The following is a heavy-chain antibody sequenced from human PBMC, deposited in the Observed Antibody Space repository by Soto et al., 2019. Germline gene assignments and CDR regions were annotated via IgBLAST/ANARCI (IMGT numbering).Heavy chain of an antibody. V-gene: IGHV3-30-3*01. CDR1: GFTFSTYA. J-gene: IGHJ3*01. D-gene: IGHD3-10*01. Sequence: QVKLVESGGGVVQPGRSLRLSCAASGFTFSTYALHWVRQAPGEGLEWVALISYDGSNKNYTDSVKGRFTVSRDTSKGTLYLQMNSLRAEDTAVYYCARVSRGVVGRGAFDLWGQGTTVTVSS. CDR2: ISYDGSNK. CDR3: ARVSRGVVGRGAFDL.